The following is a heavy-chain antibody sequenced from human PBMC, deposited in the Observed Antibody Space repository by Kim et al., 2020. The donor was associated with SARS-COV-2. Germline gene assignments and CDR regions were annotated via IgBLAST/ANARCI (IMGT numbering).Heavy chain of an antibody. Sequence: ASVKVSCKASGYTFTSYAMHWVRQAPGQRLEWMGWINAGNGNTKYSQKFQGRVTITRDTSASTAYMELSSLRSEDTAVYYCASGGVVITTGGAFDIWGQGTMVTVSS. CDR1: GYTFTSYA. D-gene: IGHD3-22*01. J-gene: IGHJ3*02. V-gene: IGHV1-3*01. CDR2: INAGNGNT. CDR3: ASGGVVITTGGAFDI.